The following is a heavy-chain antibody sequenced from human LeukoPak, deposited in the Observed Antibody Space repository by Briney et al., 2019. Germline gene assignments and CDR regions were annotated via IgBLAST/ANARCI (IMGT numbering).Heavy chain of an antibody. Sequence: GASVKVSCKASGYTFTSYAMHWVRQAPGQRLEWMGWINAGNGNTKYSQKFQGRVTITRGTSASTAYMELSSLRSEDTAVYYCARDLVGAKNYYYYGMDVWGKGTTVTVSS. CDR3: ARDLVGAKNYYYYGMDV. CDR2: INAGNGNT. CDR1: GYTFTSYA. D-gene: IGHD1-26*01. V-gene: IGHV1-3*01. J-gene: IGHJ6*04.